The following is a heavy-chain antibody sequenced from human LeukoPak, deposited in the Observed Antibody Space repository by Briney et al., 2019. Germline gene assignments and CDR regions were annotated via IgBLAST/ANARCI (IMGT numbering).Heavy chain of an antibody. Sequence: PGGSLRLSCAASGFTVIGTHTSWVRQAPGEWMGCIAAMYAGGTTYYADSVTGRFTISRDNPKNTLYLHMNSLRAEDTAVYYCAKDEATSGGGLASWGQGTLVSVSS. CDR2: MYAGGTT. D-gene: IGHD3-16*01. J-gene: IGHJ4*02. V-gene: IGHV3-53*01. CDR3: AKDEATSGGGLAS. CDR1: GFTVIGTH.